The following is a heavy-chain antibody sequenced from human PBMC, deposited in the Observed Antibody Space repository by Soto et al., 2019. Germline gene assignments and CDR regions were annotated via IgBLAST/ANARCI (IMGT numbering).Heavy chain of an antibody. D-gene: IGHD2-2*01. Sequence: SETLSLTCTVSGGSISSGGYYWSWIRQHPGKGLEWIGYIYYSGSTYYNPSLKSRVTISVDTSKNQFSLKLSSVTAADTAVYYCARGSSSTSCYLGCFHWFDPWGQGTLVTVSS. V-gene: IGHV4-31*03. CDR3: ARGSSSTSCYLGCFHWFDP. J-gene: IGHJ5*02. CDR2: IYYSGST. CDR1: GGSISSGGYY.